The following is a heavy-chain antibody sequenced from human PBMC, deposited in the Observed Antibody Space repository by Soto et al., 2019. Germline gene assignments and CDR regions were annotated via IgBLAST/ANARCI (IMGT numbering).Heavy chain of an antibody. J-gene: IGHJ5*02. D-gene: IGHD3-10*01. CDR3: ARHTRHGSGNNRLNA. Sequence: TSETLSLTCTVSGDTISSGPSFWAWIRQSPGKGLEWIGTIYYSGSTYYNPSFKSRVTIFVDTSKNQFSLRLRSVTAADTGLYSCARHTRHGSGNNRLNAWGQGTPVTVSS. CDR1: GDTISSGPSF. CDR2: IYYSGST. V-gene: IGHV4-39*01.